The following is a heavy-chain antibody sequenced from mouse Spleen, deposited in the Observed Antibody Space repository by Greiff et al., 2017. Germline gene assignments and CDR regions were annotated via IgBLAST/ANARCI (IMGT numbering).Heavy chain of an antibody. J-gene: IGHJ1*01. CDR3: ARDGDGSYWYFDV. Sequence: EVMLVESGGGLVKPGGSLKLSCAASGFTFSDYGMHWVRQAPEKGLEWVAYISSGSSTIYYADTVKGRFTISRDNAKNTLFLQMTSLRSEDTAMYYCARDGDGSYWYFDVWGAGTTVTVSS. V-gene: IGHV5-17*01. CDR1: GFTFSDYG. CDR2: ISSGSSTI. D-gene: IGHD1-1*02.